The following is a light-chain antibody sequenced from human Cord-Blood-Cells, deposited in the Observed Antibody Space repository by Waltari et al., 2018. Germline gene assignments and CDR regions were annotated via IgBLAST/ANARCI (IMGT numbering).Light chain of an antibody. Sequence: QSVLTQPTSVSGAPGQRVTISRTGSSSNIGAGYDVHWYQQLPGTAPKLLIYGNSNRPSGVPDRFSGSKSGTSASLAITGLQAEDEADYYCQSYDSSLSGVVFGGGTKLTVL. CDR3: QSYDSSLSGVV. V-gene: IGLV1-40*01. CDR2: GNS. CDR1: SSNIGAGYD. J-gene: IGLJ2*01.